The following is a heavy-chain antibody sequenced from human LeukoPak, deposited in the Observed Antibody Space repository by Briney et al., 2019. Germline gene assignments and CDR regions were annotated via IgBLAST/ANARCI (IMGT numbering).Heavy chain of an antibody. J-gene: IGHJ5*02. CDR1: GGTFSSYA. V-gene: IGHV1-69*05. CDR3: ARVLDSSGYLNWLDP. CDR2: IIPIFGTA. D-gene: IGHD3-22*01. Sequence: RASVKVSCKASGGTFSSYAISWVRQAPGQGLEWMGRIIPIFGTANYAQKFQGRVTITTDESTSTAYMELSSLRSEDTAVYYCARVLDSSGYLNWLDPWGQGTLVTVSS.